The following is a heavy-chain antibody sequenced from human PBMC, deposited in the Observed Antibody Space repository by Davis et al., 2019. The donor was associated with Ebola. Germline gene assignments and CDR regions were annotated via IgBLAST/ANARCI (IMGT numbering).Heavy chain of an antibody. CDR1: GGTFSSYG. Sequence: SVKVSCKASGGTFSSYGISWVRQAPGQGLEWMGGIIPIFGTANYAQKFQGWVTMTRDTSISTAYMELSSLRSEDTAVYYRARRIAARPNWFDPWGQGTLVTVSS. D-gene: IGHD6-6*01. J-gene: IGHJ5*02. V-gene: IGHV1-69*05. CDR2: IIPIFGTA. CDR3: ARRIAARPNWFDP.